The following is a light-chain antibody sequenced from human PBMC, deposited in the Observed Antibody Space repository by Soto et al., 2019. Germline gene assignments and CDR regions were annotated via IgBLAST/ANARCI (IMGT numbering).Light chain of an antibody. V-gene: IGKV3-20*01. CDR2: GAS. Sequence: EIVLTQSPGTLSLSPGERATLSCRASQSVSNNYLAWYLQKPGQAPRLLIYGASNRATGIPDRFSGSGSGTDFTLTISRLETEDLAVYYCQQYGGSPETFGQGTKVDIK. CDR1: QSVSNNY. J-gene: IGKJ1*01. CDR3: QQYGGSPET.